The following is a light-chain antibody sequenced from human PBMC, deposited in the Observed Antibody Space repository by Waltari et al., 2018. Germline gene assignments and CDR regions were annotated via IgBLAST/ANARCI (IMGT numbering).Light chain of an antibody. CDR2: YDS. Sequence: SYVLTQPPSVSVAPGKTAGMSCGGKNIGTYSVHWYQQKPGQAPRLVIFYDSDRPSGIPERFSGSNSGNTATLTISRVEAGDEADYYCQVWDRNRGHRVFGGGTKLTVL. V-gene: IGLV3-21*04. CDR3: QVWDRNRGHRV. CDR1: NIGTYS. J-gene: IGLJ3*02.